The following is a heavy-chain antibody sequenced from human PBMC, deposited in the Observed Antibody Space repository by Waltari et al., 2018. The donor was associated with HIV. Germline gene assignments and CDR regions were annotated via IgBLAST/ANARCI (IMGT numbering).Heavy chain of an antibody. CDR1: GGSISRGGYS. CDR3: ARDRLSVTTRGGYYYGLDV. Sequence: QLQLQESGSGLVKPSQTLSLTCAVSGGSISRGGYSWPWIRQPQGKGLEWIGYISQSGTTYYNPSLQSRVTISLDRSKNQFSLKLRSVTAADTAVYYCARDRLSVTTRGGYYYGLDVWGQGTTVTVSS. V-gene: IGHV4-30-2*01. J-gene: IGHJ6*02. CDR2: ISQSGTT. D-gene: IGHD4-17*01.